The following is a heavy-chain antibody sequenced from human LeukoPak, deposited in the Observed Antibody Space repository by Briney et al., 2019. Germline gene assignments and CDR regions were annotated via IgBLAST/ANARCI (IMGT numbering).Heavy chain of an antibody. Sequence: GGSLRLSCAASGFTFSSYGMHWVRQAPGKGLEWVAVISYDGSNKYYADSVKGRFTISRDNSKNTLYLQMNSLRAEDTAVYYCASMVDPDLGYWGQGTLVTVSS. CDR3: ASMVDPDLGY. CDR2: ISYDGSNK. J-gene: IGHJ4*02. V-gene: IGHV3-30*03. CDR1: GFTFSSYG. D-gene: IGHD2-15*01.